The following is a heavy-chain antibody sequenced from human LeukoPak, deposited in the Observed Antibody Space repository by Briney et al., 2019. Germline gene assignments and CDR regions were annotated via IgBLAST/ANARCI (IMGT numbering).Heavy chain of an antibody. J-gene: IGHJ4*02. D-gene: IGHD3-22*01. CDR3: VSEYDSSGYFPLGRYFDY. CDR1: GFTFSDYY. Sequence: GGSLRLSCAASGFTFSDYYMSWIRQAPGKGLEWVSYISSSSSYTNYADSVKGRFTISRDNAKNSLYLQMNSLRAEDTAVYYCVSEYDSSGYFPLGRYFDYWGQGTLVTVSS. CDR2: ISSSSSYT. V-gene: IGHV3-11*03.